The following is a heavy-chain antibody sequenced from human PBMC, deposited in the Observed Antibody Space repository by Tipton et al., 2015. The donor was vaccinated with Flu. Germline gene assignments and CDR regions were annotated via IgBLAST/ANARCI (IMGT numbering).Heavy chain of an antibody. CDR3: ARCPGLGYYYYYMDV. D-gene: IGHD1-14*01. CDR1: GYTFTGYY. CDR2: INPNSGGT. Sequence: QSGAEVKKPGASVKVSCKASGYTFTGYYMHWVRQAPGQGLEWMGWINPNSGGTNYAQKFQGRVTMTRDTSISTAYMELSRLRSDDTAVYYCARCPGLGYYYYYMDVWGKGTTVTVSS. J-gene: IGHJ6*03. V-gene: IGHV1-2*02.